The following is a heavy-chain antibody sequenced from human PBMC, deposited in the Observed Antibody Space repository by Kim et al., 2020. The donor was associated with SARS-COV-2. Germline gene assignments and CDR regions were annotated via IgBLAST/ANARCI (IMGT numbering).Heavy chain of an antibody. CDR1: GFTFSNAW. Sequence: GGSLRLSCAASGFTFSNAWMSWVRQAPGKGLEWVGRIKSKTDGGTTDYAAPVKGRFTISRDDSKNTLYLQMNSLKTEDTAVYYCTTXXRXXXWLXXXXYXXXXXVWXXG. CDR3: TTXXRXXXWLXXXXYXXXXXV. J-gene: IGHJ6*02. CDR2: IKSKTDGGTT. D-gene: IGHD3-9*01. V-gene: IGHV3-15*01.